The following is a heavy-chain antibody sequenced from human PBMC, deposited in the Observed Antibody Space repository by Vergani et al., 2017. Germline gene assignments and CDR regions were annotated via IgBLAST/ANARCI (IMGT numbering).Heavy chain of an antibody. D-gene: IGHD6-13*01. CDR3: ARVYTAAAALDY. CDR1: GFTFSSYA. J-gene: IGHJ4*02. Sequence: EVQLLESGGGLVQPGGSLRLSCAASGFTFSSYAMSWVRQAPGKGLEWVSVIYSGGSTYYADSVKGRFTISRDNSKNTLYLQMNSLRAEDTAVYYCARVYTAAAALDYWGQGTLVTVSS. CDR2: IYSGGST. V-gene: IGHV3-66*01.